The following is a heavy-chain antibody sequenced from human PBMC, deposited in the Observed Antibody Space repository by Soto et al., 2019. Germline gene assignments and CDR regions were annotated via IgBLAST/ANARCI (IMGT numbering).Heavy chain of an antibody. Sequence: GGSLRLSCAASGFTFSTYWMSWVRQAPGKGLEWVANIKQDGSEKYYVDSVKGRFTISRDNAKNSLYLQMNSVRAEDTAVYYCARDQAKGIPDYWGQGTLVTVSS. CDR3: ARDQAKGIPDY. CDR2: IKQDGSEK. D-gene: IGHD3-10*01. CDR1: GFTFSTYW. V-gene: IGHV3-7*01. J-gene: IGHJ4*02.